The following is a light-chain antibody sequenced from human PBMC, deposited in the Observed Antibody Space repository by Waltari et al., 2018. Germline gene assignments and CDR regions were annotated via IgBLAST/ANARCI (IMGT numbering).Light chain of an antibody. CDR3: ATWDSSLSTVV. CDR1: SSNIGNHY. J-gene: IGLJ2*01. CDR2: DNK. Sequence: QSVLTQPPSVSAAPGQKVTISCSGSSSNIGNHYVSWYQHLPGTAPKLLIHDNKSRSSWLPDRFAGTKFATSATIGITGLQTGDEADYYCATWDSSLSTVVFGGGTKLTVL. V-gene: IGLV1-51*01.